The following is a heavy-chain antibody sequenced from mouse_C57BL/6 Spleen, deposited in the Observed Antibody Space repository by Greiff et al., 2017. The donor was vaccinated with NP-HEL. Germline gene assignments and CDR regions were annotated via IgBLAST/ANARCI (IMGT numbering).Heavy chain of an antibody. CDR3: ASGTTGFDY. CDR2: IDPEGGET. V-gene: IGHV14-2*01. CDR1: GFNFKDYY. D-gene: IGHD1-1*01. Sequence: VQLQQSGAELVKPGASVKLSCTASGFNFKDYYMHWVKQRTEQGLEWLGRIDPEGGETKYAPKFQGKATLTADTSSNTAYLQLSSLTSEDTAVYYCASGTTGFDYWGQGTTLTVSS. J-gene: IGHJ2*01.